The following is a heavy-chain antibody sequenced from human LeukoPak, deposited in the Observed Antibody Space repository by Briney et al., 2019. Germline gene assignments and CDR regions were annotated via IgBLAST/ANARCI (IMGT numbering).Heavy chain of an antibody. J-gene: IGHJ6*03. CDR3: VRDPGMTTYHYHFYMDV. D-gene: IGHD4-17*01. CDR1: GFTFNRYA. Sequence: PGGSLRLSCVASGFTFNRYAMHWVRQAPGKGLEYVSGISSNGGSTDYADSVKGRFSISRDNSKNTLYLQMGSLRADDMSVYYCVRDPGMTTYHYHFYMDVWGKGTSVTVSS. V-gene: IGHV3-64*02. CDR2: ISSNGGST.